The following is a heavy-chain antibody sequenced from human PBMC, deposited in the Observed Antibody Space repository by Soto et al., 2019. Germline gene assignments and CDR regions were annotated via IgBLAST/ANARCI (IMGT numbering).Heavy chain of an antibody. Sequence: ASVKVSCKASGYTFTGYYMHWVRQAPGQGLEWMGWINPNSGGTNYAQKFQGWVTMTRDTSITTAYMELSRLRSDDTAVYYCARDTQSCCSGGSCYSGGAFDIWGQGTMVTVS. J-gene: IGHJ3*02. CDR1: GYTFTGYY. CDR2: INPNSGGT. V-gene: IGHV1-2*04. D-gene: IGHD2-15*01. CDR3: ARDTQSCCSGGSCYSGGAFDI.